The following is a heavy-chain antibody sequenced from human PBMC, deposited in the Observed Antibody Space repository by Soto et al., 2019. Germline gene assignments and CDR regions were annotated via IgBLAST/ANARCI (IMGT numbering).Heavy chain of an antibody. V-gene: IGHV1-46*01. J-gene: IGHJ4*02. CDR2: INPSGGST. Sequence: ASVKVSCKASGYTFTSYYMHWVRQAPGQGLEWLGIINPSGGSTSYAQKFQGRVTMTRDTSTSTVYMELSSLRSEDTAVYYCARASITMIVVVTPLLGPFDYWGQGTLVTVSS. CDR3: ARASITMIVVVTPLLGPFDY. D-gene: IGHD3-22*01. CDR1: GYTFTSYY.